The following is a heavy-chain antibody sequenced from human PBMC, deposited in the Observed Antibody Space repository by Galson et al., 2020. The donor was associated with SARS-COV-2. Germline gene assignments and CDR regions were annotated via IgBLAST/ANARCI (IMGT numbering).Heavy chain of an antibody. Sequence: GTTLVKPTQTLTLNCTFPGLSLSTSGMCVSWIRQPPGKALEWLAPIAWDEVKYYSTSQKTRLTTSKDTSKNQVVLTMTNMDPVDTATYYCARINFYDSSGYQVWGAFDIWGQGTMVTVSS. CDR3: ARINFYDSSGYQVWGAFDI. CDR1: GLSLSTSGMC. CDR2: IAWDEVK. V-gene: IGHV2-70*01. J-gene: IGHJ3*02. D-gene: IGHD3-22*01.